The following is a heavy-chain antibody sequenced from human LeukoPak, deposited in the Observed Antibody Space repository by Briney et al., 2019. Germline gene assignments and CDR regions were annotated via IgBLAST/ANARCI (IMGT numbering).Heavy chain of an antibody. V-gene: IGHV3-21*04. J-gene: IGHJ4*02. CDR1: GFTFSSYS. CDR2: ISSSSSYI. Sequence: PGGSLRLSCAASGFTFSSYSMNWVRQAPGNGLEWVSSISSSSSYIYYADSVKGRFTISRDNSKNTLYLQMNSLRAEDTAVYYCAKDLQGQNWGQGTLVTVSS. CDR3: AKDLQGQN.